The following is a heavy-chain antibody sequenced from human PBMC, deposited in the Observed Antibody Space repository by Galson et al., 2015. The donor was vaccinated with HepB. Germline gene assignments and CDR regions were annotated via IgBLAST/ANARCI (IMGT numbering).Heavy chain of an antibody. V-gene: IGHV1-3*01. CDR3: ARGGEYFDN. J-gene: IGHJ4*02. CDR1: GYTFTTSA. CDR2: INAGDGNT. D-gene: IGHD4-17*01. Sequence: SVKVSCKASGYTFTTSAIHWVRQAPGQRLEWMGWINAGDGNTKYSQKFQGRVTIARNTSASTASMELSSLSSEDTAVYYCARGGEYFDNWGQGTLVSVSS.